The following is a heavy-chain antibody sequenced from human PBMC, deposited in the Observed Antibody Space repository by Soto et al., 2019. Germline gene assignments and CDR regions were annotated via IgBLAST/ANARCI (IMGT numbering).Heavy chain of an antibody. Sequence: QITLKEFGPTLVKPTQTLTLTCSFSGFSLSTTGVGVGWIRQSPGKALEWLAIIYLDNDKRYSPSLKSRVTITKEPSKNPVVLTVTNIDPVDTGTYYCARSLWFGELHWGQGALVTVSS. CDR3: ARSLWFGELH. J-gene: IGHJ4*02. D-gene: IGHD3-10*01. CDR2: IYLDNDK. CDR1: GFSLSTTGVG. V-gene: IGHV2-5*02.